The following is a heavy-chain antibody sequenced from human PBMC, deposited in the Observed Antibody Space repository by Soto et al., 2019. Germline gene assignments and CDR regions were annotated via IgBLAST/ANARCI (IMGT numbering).Heavy chain of an antibody. D-gene: IGHD2-2*01. CDR3: TRGGLATCTSTSCFAYSPYV. Sequence: EVQLVESGGGSVQPGGSLRLSCAASGFTFSSHWMHWVRQAPGKGLVWVSRVNNDGSITNYADSVRGRLSISRDNAKNTLNRQMSSLRAEDTAFYYCTRGGLATCTSTSCFAYSPYVWGKGTTVTVSS. V-gene: IGHV3-74*01. CDR2: VNNDGSIT. CDR1: GFTFSSHW. J-gene: IGHJ6*04.